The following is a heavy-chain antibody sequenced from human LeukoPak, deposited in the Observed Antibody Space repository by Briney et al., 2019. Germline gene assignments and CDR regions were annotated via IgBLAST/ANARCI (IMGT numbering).Heavy chain of an antibody. J-gene: IGHJ4*02. V-gene: IGHV3-74*01. CDR3: AKDRVPGSGSYWSRRYFDY. CDR1: GYTFSTYW. CDR2: INEDGSST. Sequence: QPGGSLRLSCAASGYTFSTYWMHWVRQGPGKGLVWVSRINEDGSSTSYADSVKGRFTISRDNSKNTLYLQMNSLRAEDTAVYYCAKDRVPGSGSYWSRRYFDYWGQGTLVTVSS. D-gene: IGHD3-10*01.